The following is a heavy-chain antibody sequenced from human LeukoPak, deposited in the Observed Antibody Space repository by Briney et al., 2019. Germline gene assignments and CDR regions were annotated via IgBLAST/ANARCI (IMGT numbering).Heavy chain of an antibody. D-gene: IGHD2-2*01. CDR3: ARGPYCSSTSCHSAFDY. CDR1: GGSISSGGYS. CDR2: IYHSGPA. Sequence: PSETLSLTCAVSGGSISSGGYSWSWLRQAPGQGLEWIGYIYHSGPAYYNPSLKSRVILSVDRSKSQFSLKLSSVTAADTAVYYCARGPYCSSTSCHSAFDYWGQGTLVTVSS. J-gene: IGHJ4*02. V-gene: IGHV4-30-2*01.